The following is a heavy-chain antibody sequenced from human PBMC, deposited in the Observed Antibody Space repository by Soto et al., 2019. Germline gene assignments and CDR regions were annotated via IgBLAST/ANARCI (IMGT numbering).Heavy chain of an antibody. CDR1: GFTFNNSA. CDR2: ISGNSGTI. CDR3: AKDGNYYDSSGYYHRCFDY. D-gene: IGHD3-22*01. J-gene: IGHJ4*02. Sequence: GGSLRLSCGASGFTFNNSAMIWVRQAPGKGLEWVSLISGNSGTIRYADFVKGRFSMSRDNCKNTLYLQMNSLRAEDTAVYYCAKDGNYYDSSGYYHRCFDYWGQGTLVTVSS. V-gene: IGHV3-23*01.